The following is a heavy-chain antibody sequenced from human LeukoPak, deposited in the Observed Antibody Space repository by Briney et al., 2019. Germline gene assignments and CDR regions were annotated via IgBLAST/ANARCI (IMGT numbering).Heavy chain of an antibody. D-gene: IGHD3-22*01. CDR1: GFTFSSYS. J-gene: IGHJ4*02. CDR2: ISSSSSYI. V-gene: IGHV3-21*01. CDR3: ARGASEYYYDSSGSELGY. Sequence: GGSLRLSCAASGFTFSSYSMNWVRQAPGKGLEWVSFISSSSSYIYYANSVKGRFTISRDNAKNSLYLQMDSLRAEDSAVYYCARGASEYYYDSSGSELGYWGQGTLVTVSS.